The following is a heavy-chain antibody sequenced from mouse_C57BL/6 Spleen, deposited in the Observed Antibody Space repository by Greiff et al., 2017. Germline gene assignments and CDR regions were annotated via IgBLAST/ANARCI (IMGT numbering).Heavy chain of an antibody. CDR1: GYSFTSYY. CDR3: ARVRDXYDNFDY. CDR2: IYPGSGNT. Sequence: QVQLKESGPELVKPGASGYSFTSYYIHWVKQRPGQGLEWIGWIYPGSGNTKYNEKFKGKATLTADTSSSTAYMQLSSLTSEDSAVYYCARVRDXYDNFDYWGQGTTLTVSS. J-gene: IGHJ2*01. V-gene: IGHV1-66*01. D-gene: IGHD2-2*01.